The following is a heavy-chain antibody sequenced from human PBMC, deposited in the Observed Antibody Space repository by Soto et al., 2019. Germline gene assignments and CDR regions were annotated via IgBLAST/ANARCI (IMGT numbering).Heavy chain of an antibody. CDR1: GYTFTSND. V-gene: IGHV1-8*01. Sequence: QVQLVQSGAEVKKPGASVKVSCKASGYTFTSNDIYWLRQAPGQGPEWMGWMNPKSGDARYAQKFQDRLMMTRDTSITTAYMELTILTSEDTAVYYCARGRPGGGVKRSWFDPWGQGTLVTVSS. CDR3: ARGRPGGGVKRSWFDP. J-gene: IGHJ5*02. D-gene: IGHD2-8*02. CDR2: MNPKSGDA.